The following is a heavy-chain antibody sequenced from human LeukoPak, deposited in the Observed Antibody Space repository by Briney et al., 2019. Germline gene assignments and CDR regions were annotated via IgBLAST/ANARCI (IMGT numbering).Heavy chain of an antibody. CDR3: ARDERLLSFLK. J-gene: IGHJ4*02. Sequence: GGSLRLSCVASGFTFSNYWMHWVRQAPGKGLVWVSRINRDGSSTTYADSLKGRFTISRDNAKNTLYLQMNSLRAEDTAIYYCARDERLLSFLKWGQGTLVTVSS. V-gene: IGHV3-74*01. CDR1: GFTFSNYW. D-gene: IGHD3-3*01. CDR2: INRDGSST.